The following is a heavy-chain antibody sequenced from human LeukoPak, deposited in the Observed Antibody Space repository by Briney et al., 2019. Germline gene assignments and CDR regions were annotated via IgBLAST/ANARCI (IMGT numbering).Heavy chain of an antibody. CDR2: INHSGST. V-gene: IGHV4-34*01. D-gene: IGHD3-22*01. J-gene: IGHJ4*02. CDR3: ASLYYDSSDYYSFDY. CDR1: GGSFSGYY. Sequence: PSETLSLTCAVYGGSFSGYYWSWIRQPPGKGLEWIGEINHSGSTNYNPSLKNRVTISVDTSKNQFSLKLSSVTAADTAVYYCASLYYDSSDYYSFDYWGQGTLVTVSS.